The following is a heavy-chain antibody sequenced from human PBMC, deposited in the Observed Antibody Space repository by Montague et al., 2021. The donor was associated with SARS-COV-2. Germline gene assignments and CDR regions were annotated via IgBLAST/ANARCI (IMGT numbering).Heavy chain of an antibody. J-gene: IGHJ6*02. V-gene: IGHV3-13*01. D-gene: IGHD5-12*01. Sequence: SLRLSCAASGFTFSSYDMHWVRQVTGEGLEWVSAINIAGDTYYSASVKGRFTISRENAKNSLYLQMNSLRAADTAVYYCLREPRYRGNDFYGMDVWGQGTTVTVSS. CDR2: INIAGDT. CDR3: LREPRYRGNDFYGMDV. CDR1: GFTFSSYD.